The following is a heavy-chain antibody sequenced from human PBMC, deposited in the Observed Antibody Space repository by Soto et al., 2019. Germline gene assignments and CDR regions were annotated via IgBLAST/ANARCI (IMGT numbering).Heavy chain of an antibody. V-gene: IGHV4-34*01. CDR3: ATVGLQDSYHNHLEV. CDR1: GGSFSDSY. CDR2: ITHGGGT. D-gene: IGHD1-1*01. Sequence: PSETLSLTCAVYGGSFSDSYWSWIRQSPGKGLEWLGEITHGGGTKYNPTLNSRVVISVDTSKNQFSLKLNTLTVADTAVYYCATVGLQDSYHNHLEVWGQGTPVTVSS. J-gene: IGHJ6*02.